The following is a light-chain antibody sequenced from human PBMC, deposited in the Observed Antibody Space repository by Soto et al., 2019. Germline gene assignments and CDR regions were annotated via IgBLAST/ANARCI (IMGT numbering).Light chain of an antibody. Sequence: DIEMTQSPSSLSASIRDRVTITCRASQSLSSYLNWYQQKPGKAPELLIYAASSLQSGVPSRFSGSGSGTDFTLTISTVQPEDFAPYYCQQSYTTPFTFGGGTKVQMK. CDR2: AAS. CDR3: QQSYTTPFT. V-gene: IGKV1-39*01. J-gene: IGKJ4*01. CDR1: QSLSSY.